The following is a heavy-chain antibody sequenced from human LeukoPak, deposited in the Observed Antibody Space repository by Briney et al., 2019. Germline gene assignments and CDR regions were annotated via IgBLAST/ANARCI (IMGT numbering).Heavy chain of an antibody. Sequence: ASVTVSSTASGYTFTTYAMNWVRQAPGQGLEWMGWINTNTGNPTYDQGFTGRFVFSLDTSVSTAYLQISSLKAEDTAVYYCAALGWEVLSSSKEEANNFDYWGQGTLVTVSS. CDR2: INTNTGNP. V-gene: IGHV7-4-1*02. CDR1: GYTFTTYA. J-gene: IGHJ4*02. CDR3: AALGWEVLSSSKEEANNFDY. D-gene: IGHD6-13*01.